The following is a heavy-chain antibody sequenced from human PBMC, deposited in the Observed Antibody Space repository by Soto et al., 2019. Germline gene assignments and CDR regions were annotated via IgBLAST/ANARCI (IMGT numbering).Heavy chain of an antibody. CDR1: GYTFTHYY. V-gene: IGHV1-46*03. Sequence: QVQLVQSGAEVRKPGASVKLSCQASGYTFTHYYIHWVRQAPGQGLEWLGIINPDTGTTSYAQTFKDRVTRTTDTSASTVYLELSGLAAEDTAVYYCASCPIYGGDSYFAYWGQGTLVTVSS. J-gene: IGHJ4*02. D-gene: IGHD2-21*01. CDR2: INPDTGTT. CDR3: ASCPIYGGDSYFAY.